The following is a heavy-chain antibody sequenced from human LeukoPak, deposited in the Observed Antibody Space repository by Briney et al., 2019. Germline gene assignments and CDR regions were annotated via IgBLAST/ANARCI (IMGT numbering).Heavy chain of an antibody. CDR1: GFTFSSNS. D-gene: IGHD4-17*01. CDR2: ISSTGGTI. Sequence: GGSLRLSCAASGFTFSSNSMNWVRQAPGKGLEWVSYISSTGGTIYYADSMKGRFTISRDNAKNSLYLQMNSLRAEDTAVYYCASDPTTEDPKDAFDIWGQGTMVTVSP. J-gene: IGHJ3*02. V-gene: IGHV3-48*04. CDR3: ASDPTTEDPKDAFDI.